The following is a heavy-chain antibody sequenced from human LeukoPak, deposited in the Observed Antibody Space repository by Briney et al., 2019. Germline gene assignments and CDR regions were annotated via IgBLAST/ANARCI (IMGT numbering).Heavy chain of an antibody. CDR3: ARGRPAVGTRGIDR. CDR1: GGSFSGYY. CDR2: INHSGST. D-gene: IGHD6-13*01. J-gene: IGHJ5*02. Sequence: KPSETLSLTCAVYGGSFSGYYWSWIRQPPGKGLEWIGEINHSGSTNYNPSLKSRVTISVDTSKNQFSLKLSSVTAADTAVYYCARGRPAVGTRGIDRWGQGTLVTVSS. V-gene: IGHV4-34*01.